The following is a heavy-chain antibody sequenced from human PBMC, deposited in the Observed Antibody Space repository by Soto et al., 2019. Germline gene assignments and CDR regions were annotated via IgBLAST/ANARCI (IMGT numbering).Heavy chain of an antibody. CDR1: RDTLSVYA. CDR2: IIPIFGTA. D-gene: IGHD6-6*01. J-gene: IGHJ5*02. Sequence: LGNVCLKASRDTLSVYAIGWGSMKNRQGLEWMGGIIPIFGTANYAQKFQGRVTITADESTSTAYMELSSLRSEDTAVYYCARGKVIAAPRNWFGPW. CDR3: ARGKVIAAPRNWFGP. V-gene: IGHV1-69*01.